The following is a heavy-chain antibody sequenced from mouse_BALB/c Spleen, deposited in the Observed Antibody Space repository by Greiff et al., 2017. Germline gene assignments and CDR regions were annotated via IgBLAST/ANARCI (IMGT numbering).Heavy chain of an antibody. J-gene: IGHJ2*01. D-gene: IGHD1-1*02. CDR1: GFTFSSFG. CDR3: ARSGLWYYFDY. V-gene: IGHV5-17*02. CDR2: ISSGSSTI. Sequence: EVQGVESGGGLVQPGGSRKLSCAASGFTFSSFGMHWVRQAPEKGLEWVAYISSGSSTIYYADTVKGRFTISRDNPKNTLFLQMTSLRSEDTAMYYCARSGLWYYFDYWGQGTTLTVSS.